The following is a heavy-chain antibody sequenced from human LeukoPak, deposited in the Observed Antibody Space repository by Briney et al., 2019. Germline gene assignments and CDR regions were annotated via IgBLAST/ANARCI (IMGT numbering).Heavy chain of an antibody. CDR1: GYTFTSYG. J-gene: IGHJ3*01. D-gene: IGHD3-3*01. Sequence: GASVKVSCKASGYTFTSYGINWVRQATGQGLEWMGWMNPNSGNTGYAQKFQGRVTMTRNTSISTAYMELSSLRSEDTAVYYCARRLSRITIFGVVTRSLDAFDVWGQGTMVTVSS. V-gene: IGHV1-8*01. CDR3: ARRLSRITIFGVVTRSLDAFDV. CDR2: MNPNSGNT.